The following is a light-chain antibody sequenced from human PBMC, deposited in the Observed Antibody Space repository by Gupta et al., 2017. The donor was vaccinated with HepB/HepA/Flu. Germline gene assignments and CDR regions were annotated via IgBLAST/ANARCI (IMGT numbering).Light chain of an antibody. CDR2: GAS. J-gene: IGKJ1*01. CDR3: QQDYNLPL. V-gene: IGKV3/OR2-268*02. Sequence: EIVITQSPAPLSLSPGERATLSCRASQSVSSSYLSWYQQKPGQAPRLLIYGASTRANGIPARFSGSGSGTDFTLTISRLQPEDFAVYYCQQDYNLPLFGQGTKVEIK. CDR1: QSVSSSY.